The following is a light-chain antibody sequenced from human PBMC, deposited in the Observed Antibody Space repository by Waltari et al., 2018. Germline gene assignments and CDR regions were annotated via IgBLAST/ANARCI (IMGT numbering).Light chain of an antibody. CDR3: SSYGGSDSYV. J-gene: IGLJ1*01. CDR2: EVR. Sequence: QSALTQPPSASRSPGQSVTIPCPGTSRHAGAYDYVSWYQQYPGNAPRLLIYEVRKRPSGVPDRFSGSKSGNTASLTVSGLQAEDEADYYCSSYGGSDSYVFGSGTKVTV. CDR1: SRHAGAYDY. V-gene: IGLV2-8*01.